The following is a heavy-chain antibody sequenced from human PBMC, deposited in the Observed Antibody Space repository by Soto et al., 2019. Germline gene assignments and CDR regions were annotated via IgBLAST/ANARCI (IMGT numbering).Heavy chain of an antibody. CDR1: GYRFTSYY. V-gene: IGHV1-46*03. J-gene: IGHJ3*02. Sequence: ASVKASSKASGYRFTSYYMHWVRQAPGQGLEWMGIINPSGGSTSYAQKFQGRVTMTRDTSTSTVYMELSSLRSEDTAVYYCARVRHYDILTGYQMNPTHHAFDIWRQGTMVTVSS. CDR3: ARVRHYDILTGYQMNPTHHAFDI. CDR2: INPSGGST. D-gene: IGHD3-9*01.